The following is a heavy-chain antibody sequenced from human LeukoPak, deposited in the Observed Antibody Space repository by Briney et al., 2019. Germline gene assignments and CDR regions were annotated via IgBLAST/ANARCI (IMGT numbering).Heavy chain of an antibody. Sequence: SVKVSCKASGGTFSSYAINWVRQAPGRGLEWIGRIIPLPDIRNYAQSFQDRVSISADQTKSTAYMELSSLRSEDTAVYYCARAGRYYGSGSYSASHYWGQGTLITVSS. V-gene: IGHV1-69*04. J-gene: IGHJ4*02. CDR2: IIPLPDIR. CDR1: GGTFSSYA. D-gene: IGHD3-10*01. CDR3: ARAGRYYGSGSYSASHY.